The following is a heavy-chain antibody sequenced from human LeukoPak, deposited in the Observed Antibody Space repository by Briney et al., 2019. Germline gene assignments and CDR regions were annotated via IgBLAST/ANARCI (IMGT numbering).Heavy chain of an antibody. J-gene: IGHJ6*03. CDR1: GYTFTSYA. CDR3: ARDGVGATSRNYYYYMDV. CDR2: INTNTGNP. V-gene: IGHV7-4-1*02. Sequence: ASVKVSCKASGYTFTSYAMNWVRQAPGQGLEWMRWINTNTGNPTYAQGFTGRFVFSLDTSVSTAYLQISSLKAEDAAVYYCARDGVGATSRNYYYYMDVWGKGTTVTVSS. D-gene: IGHD1-26*01.